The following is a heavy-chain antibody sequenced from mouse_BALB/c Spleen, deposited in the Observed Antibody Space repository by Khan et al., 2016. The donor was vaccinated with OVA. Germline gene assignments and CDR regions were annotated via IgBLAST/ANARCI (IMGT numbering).Heavy chain of an antibody. CDR2: IDPENGNT. J-gene: IGHJ3*01. Sequence: VQLKQSGAELVRPGALVNLSCKASGFTIKDYYIHWVKQRPEQGLEWIGWIDPENGNTIYDQKFQGKASITLDTSSNTAYLQLSSLTSEDTAVYYCAIGRYSPCFAYWGQGTLVTVSA. V-gene: IGHV14-1*02. CDR3: AIGRYSPCFAY. D-gene: IGHD1-1*02. CDR1: GFTIKDYY.